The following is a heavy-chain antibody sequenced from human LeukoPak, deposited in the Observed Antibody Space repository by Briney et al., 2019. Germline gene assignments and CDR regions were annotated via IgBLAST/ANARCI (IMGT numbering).Heavy chain of an antibody. CDR3: TKGDGRTFGGKPDY. J-gene: IGHJ4*02. D-gene: IGHD4-23*01. Sequence: PGGSLRLSCAASGFTFSSYGMHWVRRAPGRGRGWVPVISDDGSNKYYGDSVKGRFTISRDNPKNTLYLQMNSLRAEDTAIYYCTKGDGRTFGGKPDYWGQGTLVTVSS. CDR1: GFTFSSYG. V-gene: IGHV3-30*18. CDR2: ISDDGSNK.